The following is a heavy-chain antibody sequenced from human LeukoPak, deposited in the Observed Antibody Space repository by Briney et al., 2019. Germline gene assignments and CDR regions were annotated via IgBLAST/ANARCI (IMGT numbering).Heavy chain of an antibody. Sequence: PGGSLRLSCAASGFTFSSYWMSWVRQAPGKGLEWVANIKQDGSEKYYVDSVKGRFTISRDNAKNSLYLQMNSLRAEDTAVYYCARDRIIAAARVSAFDIWGQGTMVTVSS. V-gene: IGHV3-7*01. CDR1: GFTFSSYW. CDR2: IKQDGSEK. CDR3: ARDRIIAAARVSAFDI. D-gene: IGHD6-13*01. J-gene: IGHJ3*02.